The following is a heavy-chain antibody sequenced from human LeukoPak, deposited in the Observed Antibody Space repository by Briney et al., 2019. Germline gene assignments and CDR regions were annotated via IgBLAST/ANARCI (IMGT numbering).Heavy chain of an antibody. CDR3: AKDGGLWISAHWGDS. D-gene: IGHD2-2*03. CDR1: GFTFSSYT. J-gene: IGHJ4*02. Sequence: GGSLRLFRTASGFTFSSYTMSWVRQAPGKGLKWVSTISTGGGNTYYADSVQGRFTVSRDDSKNTLYLQMNSLRAEDTAVYYCAKDGGLWISAHWGDSWGRGTLVTVSS. CDR2: ISTGGGNT. V-gene: IGHV3-23*01.